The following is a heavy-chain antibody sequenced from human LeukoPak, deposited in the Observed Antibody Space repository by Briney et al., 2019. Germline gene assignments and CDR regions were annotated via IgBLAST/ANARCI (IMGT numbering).Heavy chain of an antibody. CDR3: ARDASDDSSGYYPLYYFDY. V-gene: IGHV3-33*01. CDR1: GFTFSSYG. Sequence: VQPGRSLILSCAASGFTFSSYGMHWVRQAPGKGLEWVAVIWYDGSNKYYADSVKGRFTISRDNSKNTLYLQMNSLRAEDTAVYYCARDASDDSSGYYPLYYFDYWGQGTLVTVSS. D-gene: IGHD3-22*01. J-gene: IGHJ4*02. CDR2: IWYDGSNK.